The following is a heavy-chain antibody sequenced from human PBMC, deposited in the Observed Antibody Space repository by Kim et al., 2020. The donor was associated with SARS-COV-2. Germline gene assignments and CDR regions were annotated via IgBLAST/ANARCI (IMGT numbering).Heavy chain of an antibody. D-gene: IGHD2-2*03. CDR3: TTLQLWPSGYDY. CDR2: IKSKFDGGTA. Sequence: GGSLRLSCAASGFTLTNVWMNWVRQAPGKGPQWVGRIKSKFDGGTADYAAPVKGRFTISRDDSENTLYLQMNSLKTEDTALYYCTTLQLWPSGYDYWGQGTLVTVSS. V-gene: IGHV3-15*01. J-gene: IGHJ4*02. CDR1: GFTLTNVW.